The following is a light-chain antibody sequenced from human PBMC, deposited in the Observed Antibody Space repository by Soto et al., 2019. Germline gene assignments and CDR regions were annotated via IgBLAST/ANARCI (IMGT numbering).Light chain of an antibody. J-gene: IGLJ1*01. V-gene: IGLV7-46*01. CDR3: LLSYSAGRSYV. CDR2: HTS. CDR1: TGEVTSGHY. Sequence: QAVVTQEPSLSVSPGGTVTLTCGSSTGEVTSGHYPYWFQQKPGQAPVTLIYHTSDKHSWTPARFSGSLLGGKAALTLSGAQPEDEAEYYCLLSYSAGRSYVFGTGTKLTVL.